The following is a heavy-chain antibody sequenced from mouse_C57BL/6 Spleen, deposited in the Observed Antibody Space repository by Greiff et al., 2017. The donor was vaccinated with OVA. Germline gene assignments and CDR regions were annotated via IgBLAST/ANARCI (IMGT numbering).Heavy chain of an antibody. Sequence: VQLKQSGPELVKPGASVKISCKASGYSFTDYYMNWVKQSNGKSLEWIGVINPNYGTTSYNQKFKGKATLTVDKSSSTAYMQLNSLTSENSAVYYCARGGSRYGYFDVWGTGTTVTVSS. D-gene: IGHD1-1*01. J-gene: IGHJ1*03. V-gene: IGHV1-39*01. CDR2: INPNYGTT. CDR1: GYSFTDYY. CDR3: ARGGSRYGYFDV.